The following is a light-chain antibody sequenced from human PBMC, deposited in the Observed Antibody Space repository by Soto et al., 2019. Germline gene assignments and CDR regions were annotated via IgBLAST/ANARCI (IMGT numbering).Light chain of an antibody. J-gene: IGLJ2*01. Sequence: QSALTQPASVSGSPGQXXXXXCTGTSSDVGGYNYVSWYQQHPGKAPKLMIYEVSNRPSGVSNRFSGSKSGNTASLTISGLQAEDEADYYCSSYTSSSTLVFGGGTKLTVL. CDR3: SSYTSSSTLV. CDR1: SSDVGGYNY. CDR2: EVS. V-gene: IGLV2-14*01.